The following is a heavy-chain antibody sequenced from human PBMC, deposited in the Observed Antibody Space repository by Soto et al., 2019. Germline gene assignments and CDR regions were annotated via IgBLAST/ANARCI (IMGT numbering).Heavy chain of an antibody. J-gene: IGHJ4*02. V-gene: IGHV3-21*01. D-gene: IGHD3-10*01. CDR3: ARDPGVFFDY. CDR2: ISSSSSYI. Sequence: EVQLVESGGGLVKPGGSLRLSCAASGFTFSSYSMNWVRQAPGKGLEWVSSISSSSSYIYYADSVKGRFTISSDNAKNSLYLQMNSLRAEDTAVYYCARDPGVFFDYWGQGTLVTVSS. CDR1: GFTFSSYS.